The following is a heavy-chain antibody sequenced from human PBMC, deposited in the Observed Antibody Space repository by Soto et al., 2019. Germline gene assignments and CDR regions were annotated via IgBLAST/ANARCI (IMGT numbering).Heavy chain of an antibody. CDR2: IYYSGST. J-gene: IGHJ5*02. CDR1: GGSISIGGYY. Sequence: PSETLSLTCTVSGGSISIGGYYWRCIRQHPGKGLEWIGYIYYSGSTYYNPSLKSRVTISVDTSKNQFSLKLSSVTAADTAVYYCARDLLLGPGRWFDPWGQGTLVTVSS. V-gene: IGHV4-31*03. D-gene: IGHD3-22*01. CDR3: ARDLLLGPGRWFDP.